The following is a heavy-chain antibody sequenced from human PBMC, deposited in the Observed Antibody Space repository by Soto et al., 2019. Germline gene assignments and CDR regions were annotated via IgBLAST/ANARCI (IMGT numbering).Heavy chain of an antibody. J-gene: IGHJ5*02. V-gene: IGHV1-69*06. CDR1: GGTFSSYA. D-gene: IGHD5-18*01. Sequence: QVQLVQSGAEVKKPGSSVKVSCKASGGTFSSYAISWVRQAPGQGLEWMGGIIPIFGTANYAQKFQGRVTITEDKSTSTAYMELSSLRSEDTAVYYCARVVDTAMVTGSWFDPWGQGTLVTVSS. CDR3: ARVVDTAMVTGSWFDP. CDR2: IIPIFGTA.